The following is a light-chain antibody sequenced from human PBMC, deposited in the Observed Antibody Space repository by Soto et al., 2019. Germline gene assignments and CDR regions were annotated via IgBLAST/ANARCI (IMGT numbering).Light chain of an antibody. CDR3: CSYAGSYTYV. V-gene: IGLV2-11*01. Sequence: QSALTQPRSVSGSPGQSVTISCTGTTSDVGGYNYVSWYQHHPGKAPKLMIYDVNKRPSGVPDRFSGSKSGNTASLTISGLQAEDESDYYCCSYAGSYTYVFGTGTNVTVL. J-gene: IGLJ1*01. CDR2: DVN. CDR1: TSDVGGYNY.